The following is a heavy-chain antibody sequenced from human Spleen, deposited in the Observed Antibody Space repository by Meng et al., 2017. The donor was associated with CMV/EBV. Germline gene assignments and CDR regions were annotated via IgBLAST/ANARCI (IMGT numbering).Heavy chain of an antibody. CDR2: ISSSSTYI. V-gene: IGHV3-21*01. D-gene: IGHD2-2*02. Sequence: GGSLRLSCAASGFTFSSYSMNWVRQAPGKGLEWVSCISSSSTYIYYADSVKGRFTISRDNAKNSLYLQMNSLRAEDTAVYYCARAGSCSSTSCYTIQHWGQGTLVTVSS. CDR3: ARAGSCSSTSCYTIQH. J-gene: IGHJ1*01. CDR1: GFTFSSYS.